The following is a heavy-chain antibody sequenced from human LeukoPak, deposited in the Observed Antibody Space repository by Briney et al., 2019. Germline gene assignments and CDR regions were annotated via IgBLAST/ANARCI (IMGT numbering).Heavy chain of an antibody. J-gene: IGHJ6*03. CDR2: MNPNSGNT. Sequence: APVKVSCKASGYTFTSYDINWVRQATGQGLEWMGWMNPNSGNTGYAQKFQGRVTMTRNTSISTAYMELSSLRSEDTAVYYCARVIDYYGSGSYYHFYYYYYMDVWGKGTTVTISS. CDR1: GYTFTSYD. CDR3: ARVIDYYGSGSYYHFYYYYYMDV. V-gene: IGHV1-8*01. D-gene: IGHD3-10*01.